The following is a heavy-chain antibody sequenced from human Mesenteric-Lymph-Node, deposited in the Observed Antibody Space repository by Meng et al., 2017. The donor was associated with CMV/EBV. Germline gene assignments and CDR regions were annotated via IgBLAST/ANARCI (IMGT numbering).Heavy chain of an antibody. D-gene: IGHD1-1*01. Sequence: SETLSLTCTVPGGSIISSSYYWGWIRQPPGKGLEWIGSIYYSGSTYYNPSLKSRVTISVDTSKNQFSLKPSSVTAADTAVYYCARGAGWYRPDSFQHWGQGTLVTVSS. J-gene: IGHJ1*01. CDR2: IYYSGST. V-gene: IGHV4-39*07. CDR3: ARGAGWYRPDSFQH. CDR1: GGSIISSSYY.